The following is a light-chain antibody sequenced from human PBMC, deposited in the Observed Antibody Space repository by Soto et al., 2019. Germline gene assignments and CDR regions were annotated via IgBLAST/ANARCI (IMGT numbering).Light chain of an antibody. J-gene: IGLJ2*01. CDR3: CSYAGSSTLV. V-gene: IGLV2-23*01. CDR1: SSDVGSYNL. CDR2: EDS. Sequence: QSALTQPASVSGSPGQSITISCTGTSSDVGSYNLVSWYQHYPGKAPKLMIYEDSRRPSGVSGRFSGSKSGNTASLTVSGLQAEDEADYYCCSYAGSSTLVFGGGTKLTV.